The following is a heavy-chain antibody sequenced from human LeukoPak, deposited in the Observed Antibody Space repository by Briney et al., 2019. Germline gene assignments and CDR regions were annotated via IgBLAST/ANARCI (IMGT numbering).Heavy chain of an antibody. CDR1: GFTSSDYY. V-gene: IGHV3-11*01. D-gene: IGHD5-18*01. CDR3: AREWAGVGGYSYGYYDY. J-gene: IGHJ4*02. CDR2: ISSSGSTI. Sequence: GGSLRLSCAASGFTSSDYYMSWIRQAPGKGLEWVSYISSSGSTIYYAASVKGRFTISRDNAKNSLYLQMNSLRGEDTAVYYCAREWAGVGGYSYGYYDYGGQGTLVTVSS.